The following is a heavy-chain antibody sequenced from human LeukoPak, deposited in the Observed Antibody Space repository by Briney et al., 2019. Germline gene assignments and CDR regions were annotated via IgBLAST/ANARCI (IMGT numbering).Heavy chain of an antibody. J-gene: IGHJ6*02. CDR1: GGSISSGDYY. CDR2: IYYSGST. Sequence: PSETLSLTCTVSGGSISSGDYYWSWIRQPPGKGLEWIGYIYYSGSTYYNPSLKSRVTISVDTSKNQFSLKLSSVTAADTAVYYCASSPDDDFWSGYYHYYYGMDVWGQGTTVTVSS. CDR3: ASSPDDDFWSGYYHYYYGMDV. V-gene: IGHV4-30-4*01. D-gene: IGHD3-3*01.